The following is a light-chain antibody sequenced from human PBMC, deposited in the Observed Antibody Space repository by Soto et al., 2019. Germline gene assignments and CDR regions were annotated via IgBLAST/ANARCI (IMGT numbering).Light chain of an antibody. CDR3: QQYNKWPQWT. Sequence: EVVMTQSPATLSVSPVERATLSCMASQSIRTDLAWYQQKPGQAPSLLIFSASTRATGVPARFSGSGSGTEFTLTISSLQSEDFAVYYCQQYNKWPQWTFGQGTKVDIK. J-gene: IGKJ1*01. CDR2: SAS. CDR1: QSIRTD. V-gene: IGKV3-15*01.